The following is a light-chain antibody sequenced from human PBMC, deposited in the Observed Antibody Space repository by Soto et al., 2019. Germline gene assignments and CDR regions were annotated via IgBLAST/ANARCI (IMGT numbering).Light chain of an antibody. CDR3: CYSGGTSPFLV. CDR1: SRDVGDFNY. V-gene: IGLV2-11*01. Sequence: QSVLTQPRSVSGSPGQSVTISCTGTSRDVGDFNYVSWYRQRPGKAPKLIIYDVAKRPPGVPDRFSGSKSGNTASLTISGLQDDDDTDYCCCYSGGTSPFLVFGTGTKLTVL. J-gene: IGLJ1*01. CDR2: DVA.